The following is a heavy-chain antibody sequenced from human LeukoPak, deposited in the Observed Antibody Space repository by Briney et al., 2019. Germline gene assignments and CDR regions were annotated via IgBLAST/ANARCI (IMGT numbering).Heavy chain of an antibody. CDR2: IKQDGSEK. Sequence: PGGSLRLSCAASGFTFSSYWMSWVRQAPGKGLEWVANIKQDGSEKYYVDSVKGRFTISRDNAKNSLYLQMNSPRAEDTAVYYCARVAGSYYVDYFDYWGQGTLVTVSS. CDR3: ARVAGSYYVDYFDY. D-gene: IGHD1-26*01. CDR1: GFTFSSYW. J-gene: IGHJ4*02. V-gene: IGHV3-7*01.